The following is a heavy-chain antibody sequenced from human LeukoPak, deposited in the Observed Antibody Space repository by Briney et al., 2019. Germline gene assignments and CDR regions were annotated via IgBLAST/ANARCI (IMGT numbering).Heavy chain of an antibody. CDR2: IYSGGST. CDR3: ARGHWNYEGSFDP. V-gene: IGHV3-53*01. Sequence: GGSLRLSCAPYGFTVSSNYMSWVRLAPGKWLEWVSVIYSGGSTSSADSVKAGFTISIDNSKNTLYLQMDSLRAEDTAVYYCARGHWNYEGSFDPWGRGTLVTVSS. D-gene: IGHD1-7*01. J-gene: IGHJ5*02. CDR1: GFTVSSNY.